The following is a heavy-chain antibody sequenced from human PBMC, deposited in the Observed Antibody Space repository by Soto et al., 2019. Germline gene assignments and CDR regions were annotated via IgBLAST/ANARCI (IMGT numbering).Heavy chain of an antibody. CDR3: ARGVAARPIAYYYYYYMDV. CDR2: INHSGST. J-gene: IGHJ6*03. CDR1: GGSFSGYY. D-gene: IGHD6-6*01. V-gene: IGHV4-34*01. Sequence: PSETLSLTCAVSGGSFSGYYWSWIRQPPGKGLEWIGEINHSGSTNYNPSLKSRVTISVDTSKNQFSLKLSSVTAADTAVYYCARGVAARPIAYYYYYYMDVWGKGTTVT.